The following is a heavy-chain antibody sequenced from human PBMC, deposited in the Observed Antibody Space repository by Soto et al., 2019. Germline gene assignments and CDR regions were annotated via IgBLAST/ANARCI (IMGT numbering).Heavy chain of an antibody. V-gene: IGHV1-8*01. J-gene: IGHJ5*02. CDR2: MNPNRGNT. CDR1: GYTFTSYD. CDR3: ARGMGPESLWFGEFVEDPKNLFDP. D-gene: IGHD3-10*01. Sequence: QVQLVQSGAEVKKPGASVKVSCKASGYTFTSYDINWVRQATGQGLEWMGWMNPNRGNTGYAQKFQGSVTMTRNTPINTPYMELSSLRSEDPAVYYCARGMGPESLWFGEFVEDPKNLFDPWGQGTLVTVSS.